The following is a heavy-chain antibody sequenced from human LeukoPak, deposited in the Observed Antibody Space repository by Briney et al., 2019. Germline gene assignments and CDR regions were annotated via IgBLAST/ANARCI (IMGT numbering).Heavy chain of an antibody. Sequence: PGRSQRLSCAASGFPFSSSGMHWVRQAPGKGLEWVASISYDGSNKYYADSVKGRFTISRDNSKNTLYLQMNSLRAEDTAVYYCAKDRSTGSYYPYYYYGMDVWGQGTTVTVSS. V-gene: IGHV3-30*18. D-gene: IGHD1-26*01. J-gene: IGHJ6*02. CDR3: AKDRSTGSYYPYYYYGMDV. CDR2: ISYDGSNK. CDR1: GFPFSSSG.